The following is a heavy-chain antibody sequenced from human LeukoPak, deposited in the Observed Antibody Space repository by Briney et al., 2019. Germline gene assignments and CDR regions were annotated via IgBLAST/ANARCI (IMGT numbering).Heavy chain of an antibody. CDR2: IYPGDSDT. Sequence: GESLKISCKVSGHDFTTHWIGWVRQMPGKGLEWMGIIYPGDSDTKYGPSFQGQVTFSVDKSSSSVYLQWSSLKASDTAIYYCARSFRSTWYPHLDYWGQGTLVTVSS. CDR3: ARSFRSTWYPHLDY. CDR1: GHDFTTHW. J-gene: IGHJ4*02. D-gene: IGHD6-13*01. V-gene: IGHV5-51*01.